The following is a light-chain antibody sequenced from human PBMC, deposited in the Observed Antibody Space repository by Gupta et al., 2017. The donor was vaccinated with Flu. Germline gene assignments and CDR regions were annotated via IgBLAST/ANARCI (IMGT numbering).Light chain of an antibody. J-gene: IGKJ1*01. CDR2: LVS. CDR3: MQALQMPRT. V-gene: IGKV2-28*01. Sequence: DIVMTQSPLSLPVTPGEPASISCRSSQSLLHSNGYNYLDWYLQKPGQSPQLLIYLVSNRASGVPDRFSGSGSGTHFTLKISRVEAEDVGVYYCMQALQMPRTFGQGTKVEIK. CDR1: QSLLHSNGYNY.